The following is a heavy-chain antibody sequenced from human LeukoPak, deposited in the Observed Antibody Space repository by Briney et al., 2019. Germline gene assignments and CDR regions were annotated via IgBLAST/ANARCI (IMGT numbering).Heavy chain of an antibody. V-gene: IGHV5-10-1*01. CDR2: IDPSDSYT. D-gene: IGHD2-2*01. CDR3: ARSGQLPQGGWFDP. CDR1: GYTFITYW. J-gene: IGHJ5*02. Sequence: GESLKISCKGSGYTFITYWIGWVRQMPGKGLEWMGRIDPSDSYTNYSPSFQGHVTISADKSISTAYLQWSSLKASDTAMYYCARSGQLPQGGWFDPWGQGTLVTVSS.